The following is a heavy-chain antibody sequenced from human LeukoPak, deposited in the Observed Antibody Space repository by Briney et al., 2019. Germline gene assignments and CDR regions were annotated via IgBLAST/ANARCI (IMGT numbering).Heavy chain of an antibody. V-gene: IGHV1-2*02. J-gene: IGHJ6*02. CDR3: ARDPPYYYDSSGKYYYYGMDV. CDR2: INPNSGGT. Sequence: ASVKVSCTASGYTFTGYYMHWVRQAPGQGLEWMGWINPNSGGTNYAQKFQGRVTMTRDTSISTAYMELSRLRSDDTAVYYCARDPPYYYDSSGKYYYYGMDVWGQGTTVTVSS. CDR1: GYTFTGYY. D-gene: IGHD3-22*01.